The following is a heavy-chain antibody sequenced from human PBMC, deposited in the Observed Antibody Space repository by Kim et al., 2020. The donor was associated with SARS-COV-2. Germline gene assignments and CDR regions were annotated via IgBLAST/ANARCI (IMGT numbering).Heavy chain of an antibody. CDR1: GFTFSSSA. D-gene: IGHD1-7*01. CDR3: AKGNYLYYMDV. CDR2: IRGSDDDT. J-gene: IGHJ6*03. Sequence: GGSLRLSCVASGFTFSSSAMAWVRQAPGKGLEWVSSIRGSDDDTYYAGSVKGRFTISRDKSTNTLYLQMNSLRAEDTALYYCAKGNYLYYMDVWGKGTT. V-gene: IGHV3-23*01.